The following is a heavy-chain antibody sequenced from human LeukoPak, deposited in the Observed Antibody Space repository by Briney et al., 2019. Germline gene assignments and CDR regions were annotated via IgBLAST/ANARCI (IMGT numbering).Heavy chain of an antibody. D-gene: IGHD3-10*02. CDR2: ISSSGSTI. CDR1: GFNFSTYT. CDR3: AELGITMIGGV. J-gene: IGHJ6*04. V-gene: IGHV3-48*04. Sequence: GGSLRLSCAASGFNFSTYTMNWVRQAPGKGLEWVSYISSSGSTIYYADSVKGRFTISRDNAKNSLYLQMNSLRAEDTAVYYCAELGITMIGGVWGKGTTVTISS.